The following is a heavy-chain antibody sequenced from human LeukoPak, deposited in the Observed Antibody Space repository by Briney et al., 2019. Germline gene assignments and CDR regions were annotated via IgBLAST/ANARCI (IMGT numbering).Heavy chain of an antibody. V-gene: IGHV4-38-2*01. CDR3: ARLSSSGWFINY. CDR2: IYHSGST. Sequence: SETLSLTCAVSGYSISSCYYWGWIRQPPGKGLEWIGSIYHSGSTYYNPSLKSRVTISVDTSMNHFSLELSSGTAADTAVYYCARLSSSGWFINYWGQGTLVTVSS. CDR1: GYSISSCYY. D-gene: IGHD6-19*01. J-gene: IGHJ4*02.